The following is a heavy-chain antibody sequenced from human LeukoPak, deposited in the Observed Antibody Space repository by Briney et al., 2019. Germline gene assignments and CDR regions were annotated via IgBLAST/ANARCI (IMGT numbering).Heavy chain of an antibody. Sequence: GGSLRLSCAASGFTFTNFEMNWVRQAPGKGLEWVSYISYSGSTTSYADSVKGRFTLSRDNAKNSLYLQMNSLRAEDTAVYYCARAGPPAFDPWGQGTLVTVSS. J-gene: IGHJ5*02. V-gene: IGHV3-48*03. CDR2: ISYSGSTT. CDR1: GFTFTNFE. CDR3: ARAGPPAFDP.